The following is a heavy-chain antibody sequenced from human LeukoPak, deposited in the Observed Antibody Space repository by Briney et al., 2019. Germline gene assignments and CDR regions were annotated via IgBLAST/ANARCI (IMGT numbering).Heavy chain of an antibody. V-gene: IGHV3-30*03. J-gene: IGHJ4*02. D-gene: IGHD6-13*01. CDR1: GFTFSSYG. CDR3: ASSWAYFDS. Sequence: GGSLRLSCAASGFTFSSYGMHWVRQAPGKGLEWVAVISYDGSNKYYADSVKGRFTTSRDNSKNTLYLQMNSLRAEDTAVYYCASSWAYFDSWGQGTLVTVSS. CDR2: ISYDGSNK.